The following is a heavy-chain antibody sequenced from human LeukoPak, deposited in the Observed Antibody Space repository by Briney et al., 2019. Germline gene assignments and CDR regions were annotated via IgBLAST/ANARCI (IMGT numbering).Heavy chain of an antibody. CDR1: GFTFSGYW. J-gene: IGHJ4*02. V-gene: IGHV3-7*02. CDR2: IKQDGSGS. D-gene: IGHD5-24*01. Sequence: GGSLRLSCTASGFTFSGYWMAWVRQAPGRGLEFVAHIKQDGSGSNYVDSVKGRFSISRDNSKNTLYLQMISLRAEDTAVYYCARGGDGYNYYFDYWGQGSLVSVSS. CDR3: ARGGDGYNYYFDY.